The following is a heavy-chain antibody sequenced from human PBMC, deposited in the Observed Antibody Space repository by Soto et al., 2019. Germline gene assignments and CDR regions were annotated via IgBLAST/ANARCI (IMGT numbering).Heavy chain of an antibody. J-gene: IGHJ6*02. Sequence: SGPTLVNPTQTLTLTCTFSGFSLSTSGVGVGWIRQPPGKALEWLAHIYWNDDKRYSPSLESRLTITKDTSKNQVVLTMTNMDPVDTATYYCAHRQVVVVPAAILDYGMDVWGQGTTVTV. CDR3: AHRQVVVVPAAILDYGMDV. D-gene: IGHD2-2*01. V-gene: IGHV2-5*01. CDR2: IYWNDDK. CDR1: GFSLSTSGVG.